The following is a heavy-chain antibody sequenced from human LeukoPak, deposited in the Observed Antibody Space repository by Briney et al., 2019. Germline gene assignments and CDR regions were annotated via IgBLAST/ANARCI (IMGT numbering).Heavy chain of an antibody. CDR3: ARGFGSSPDY. CDR2: INHSGST. Sequence: SETLSLTCTVSGGSISGYYWSWIRQPPGKGLEWIGEINHSGSTNYNPSLKSRVTISVDTSKNQFSLKLSSVTAADTAVYYCARGFGSSPDYWGQGTLVTVSS. J-gene: IGHJ4*02. V-gene: IGHV4-34*01. CDR1: GGSISGYY. D-gene: IGHD6-13*01.